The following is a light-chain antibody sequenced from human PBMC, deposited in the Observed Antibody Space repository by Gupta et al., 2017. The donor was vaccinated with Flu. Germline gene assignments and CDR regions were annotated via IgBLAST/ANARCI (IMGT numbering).Light chain of an antibody. J-gene: IGKJ1*01. Sequence: DIVMTQSPDSLAVSLGERATIYCKSSQSVLYSSNKKDSLAWYQQKPGQSPRLLIYWASTRESGVPDRFSGSGSGTDFTLTISGLQAEDVATYYCHQDDSAPRTFGQGTKVEIK. CDR1: QSVLYSSNKKDS. CDR3: HQDDSAPRT. CDR2: WAS. V-gene: IGKV4-1*01.